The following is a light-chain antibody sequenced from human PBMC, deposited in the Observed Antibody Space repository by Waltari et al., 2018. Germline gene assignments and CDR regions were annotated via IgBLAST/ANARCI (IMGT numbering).Light chain of an antibody. CDR1: QRVSRY. CDR3: QQRSNWPPIT. J-gene: IGKJ5*01. Sequence: EIVLTQSPATLSLSPWERPTLSCRASQRVSRYLAWYQQKPGQAPRLLIYEASNRATGIPARVSGSGSGTDFTLTISSLEPEDFAVYYCQQRSNWPPITFGQGTRLEIK. CDR2: EAS. V-gene: IGKV3-11*01.